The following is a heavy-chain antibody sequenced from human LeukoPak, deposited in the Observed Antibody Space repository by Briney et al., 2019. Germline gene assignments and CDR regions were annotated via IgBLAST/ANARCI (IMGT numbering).Heavy chain of an antibody. CDR2: ITGSSSSK. D-gene: IGHD6-19*01. CDR1: GFTFSDYD. J-gene: IGHJ3*01. V-gene: IGHV3-48*01. CDR3: ARPTTSGWYPH. Sequence: GGSLRLSCAASGFTFSDYDMTWICQAPGTGLEWVSYITGSSSSKYYADSVKGRFTISRDNAKNSLYLQMNSLGAEDTAVYYCARPTTSGWYPHWGQGTMVTVSS.